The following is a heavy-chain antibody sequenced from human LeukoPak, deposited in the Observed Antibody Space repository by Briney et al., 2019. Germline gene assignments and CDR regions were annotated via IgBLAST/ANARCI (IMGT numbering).Heavy chain of an antibody. V-gene: IGHV3-21*01. Sequence: GGSLRLSCAASGFTFSSYSMNWVRQPPGKGLEWVSSISSSSSYIYYADLVKGRFTISRDNAKNSLYLQMNSLRAEDTAVYYCARPAVAGSFDYWGQGTLVTVSS. CDR1: GFTFSSYS. CDR3: ARPAVAGSFDY. D-gene: IGHD6-19*01. J-gene: IGHJ4*02. CDR2: ISSSSSYI.